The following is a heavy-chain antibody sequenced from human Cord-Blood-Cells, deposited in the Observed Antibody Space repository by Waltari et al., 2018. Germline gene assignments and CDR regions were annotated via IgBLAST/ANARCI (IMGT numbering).Heavy chain of an antibody. D-gene: IGHD4-17*01. CDR2: IGYEGRNK. CDR1: GFTFSSYG. V-gene: IGHV3-33*01. CDR3: ASGPDYGDYIGY. J-gene: IGHJ4*02. Sequence: QVQLAESGGGVVQPGRSLRLSCAASGFTFSSYGMHWVRQAPGKGLGGGAGIGYEGRNKYYADSVKGRFTISRDHSKNTLYLQMNSLRAEDTAVYYCASGPDYGDYIGYWGQGTLVTVSS.